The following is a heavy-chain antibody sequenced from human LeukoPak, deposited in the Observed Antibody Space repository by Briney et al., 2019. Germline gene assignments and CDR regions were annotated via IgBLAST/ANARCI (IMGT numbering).Heavy chain of an antibody. D-gene: IGHD3-22*01. V-gene: IGHV3-9*01. CDR1: GFTFDDYA. J-gene: IGHJ4*02. CDR2: ISWNSGSI. CDR3: AKDFSYYDSSGLNDY. Sequence: GRSLRLSCAASGFTFDDYAMHWVRQAPGKGLEWVSGISWNSGSIGYADSVKGRFTISRDNAKNSLYLQMNSLGAEDTALYYCAKDFSYYDSSGLNDYWGQGTLVTVSS.